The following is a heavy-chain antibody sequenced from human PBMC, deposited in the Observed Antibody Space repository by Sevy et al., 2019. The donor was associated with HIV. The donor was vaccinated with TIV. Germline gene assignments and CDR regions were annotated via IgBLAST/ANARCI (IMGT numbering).Heavy chain of an antibody. J-gene: IGHJ6*02. V-gene: IGHV3-48*03. CDR1: GSTFSSFE. D-gene: IGHD1-1*01. CDR2: ISTSGSNR. CDR3: AKRGGQYDLGMDV. Sequence: GGSLRLSCVASGSTFSSFEMNWVRQAPGKGLEWVSSISTSGSNRDYADSLKGRVTISRDNAKKSLYLQMNSLRAEDTAIYFCAKRGGQYDLGMDVWGQGTTVTVSS.